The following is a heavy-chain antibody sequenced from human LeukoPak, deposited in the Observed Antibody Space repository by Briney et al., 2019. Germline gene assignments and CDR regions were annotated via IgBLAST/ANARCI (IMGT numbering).Heavy chain of an antibody. V-gene: IGHV3-23*01. CDR1: GFTFANCA. CDR2: ISGSGVGT. J-gene: IGHJ4*02. Sequence: GGSLRLSCAASGFTFANCAMSWVRQAPGMGLEWVSAISGSGVGTNYADSVKGWFTISRDNSKNTVYLQMNSLRAEDTAVYYCAKNGRDDHDKYFFDFWGQGTLVSVSS. CDR3: AKNGRDDHDKYFFDF. D-gene: IGHD3-9*01.